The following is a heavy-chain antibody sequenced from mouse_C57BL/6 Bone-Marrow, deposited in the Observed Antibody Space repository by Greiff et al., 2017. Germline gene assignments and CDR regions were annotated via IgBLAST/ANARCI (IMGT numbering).Heavy chain of an antibody. Sequence: QVQLQQSGAELVKPGASVKLSCKASGYTFTSYWMHWVKQRPGQGLEWIGMIHPNSGSTKYNEKFKSKATLTVDKSSSTAYMQLSSLTSEDSAVYYCAYSKSCFDYWGQGTTLTVSS. J-gene: IGHJ2*01. V-gene: IGHV1-64*01. CDR3: AYSKSCFDY. D-gene: IGHD2-5*01. CDR1: GYTFTSYW. CDR2: IHPNSGST.